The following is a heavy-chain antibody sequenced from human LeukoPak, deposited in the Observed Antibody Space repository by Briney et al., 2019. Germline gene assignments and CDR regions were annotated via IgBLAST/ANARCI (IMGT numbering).Heavy chain of an antibody. V-gene: IGHV3-7*01. CDR2: IRQDGSDK. D-gene: IGHD2-15*01. CDR1: GFTFNSYW. Sequence: GGSLRLSCVASGFTFNSYWMSWVRQAPEKGLEWLANIRQDGSDKQYVDSVKGRFTISRDNARNSLYLQMNSLSAEDTAVYYCARHSRGSPIDDWGQGTLVTVSS. J-gene: IGHJ4*02. CDR3: ARHSRGSPIDD.